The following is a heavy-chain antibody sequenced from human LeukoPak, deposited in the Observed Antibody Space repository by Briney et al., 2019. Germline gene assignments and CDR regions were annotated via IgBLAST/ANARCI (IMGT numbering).Heavy chain of an antibody. V-gene: IGHV3-23*05. J-gene: IGHJ4*02. D-gene: IGHD4-17*01. CDR3: AAAVTTGRAEHY. CDR2: ISKNGNNT. CDR1: GFTFSXXX. Sequence: GGSLRLSCAASGFTFSXXXXTWVRQAPGKGLXXXSGISKNGNNTYYADSVAGRLTISRDNSKDTLYLQMNSLRADDTAVYYCAAAVTTGRAEHYWGQGTLVTVSS.